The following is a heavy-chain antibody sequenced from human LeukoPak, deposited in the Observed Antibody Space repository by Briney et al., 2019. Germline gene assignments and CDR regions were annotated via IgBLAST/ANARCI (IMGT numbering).Heavy chain of an antibody. J-gene: IGHJ4*02. Sequence: PSETLSLTCTVSGGSISSYYWGWIRQPPGEGLEWIGYIHTSGSSTSGSTNSNPSLKSRVTITVDTSKNQFSLKMSSVTAADTAVYYCARHGDGYNFLFDFDYWGQGTLVTVSS. CDR2: IHTSGSSTSGST. V-gene: IGHV4-4*09. CDR1: GGSISSYY. CDR3: ARHGDGYNFLFDFDY. D-gene: IGHD5-24*01.